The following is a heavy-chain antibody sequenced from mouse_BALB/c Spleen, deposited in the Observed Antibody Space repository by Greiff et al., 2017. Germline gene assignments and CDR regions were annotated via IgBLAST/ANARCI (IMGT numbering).Heavy chain of an antibody. Sequence: EVKVVESGGGLVKPGGSLKLSCAASGFTFSSYAMSWVRQNPEKRLEWVASISSGGSTYYPDSVKGRFTISRDNARNILYLQMSSLRSEDTAMYYCARSFYDYDDYWGQGTTLTVSS. D-gene: IGHD2-4*01. CDR3: ARSFYDYDDY. CDR1: GFTFSSYA. J-gene: IGHJ2*01. V-gene: IGHV5-6-5*01. CDR2: ISSGGST.